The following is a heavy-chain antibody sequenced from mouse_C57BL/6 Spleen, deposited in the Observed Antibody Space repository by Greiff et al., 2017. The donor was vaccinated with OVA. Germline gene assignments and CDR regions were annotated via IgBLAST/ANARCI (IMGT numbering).Heavy chain of an antibody. CDR1: GYTFTSYW. V-gene: IGHV1-52*01. J-gene: IGHJ1*03. Sequence: QVQLQQPGAELVRPGSSVKLSCKASGYTFTSYWMHWVKQRPIQGLEWIGNIDPSDRETHYNQKFKDKATLTVDKSSSTAYMQLSSLTSEDSAVYYCARLENWYFDVWGTGTTVTVSS. CDR3: ARLENWYFDV. CDR2: IDPSDRET.